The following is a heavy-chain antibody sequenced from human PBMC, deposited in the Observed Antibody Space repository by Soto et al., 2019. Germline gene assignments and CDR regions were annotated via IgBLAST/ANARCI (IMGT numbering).Heavy chain of an antibody. V-gene: IGHV4-31*02. J-gene: IGHJ4*02. Sequence: PSETLSLTCTVSGGSISSGGYYWSWIRQHPGKGLEWIGYIYYSGSTYYNPSLKSRVTISVDTSKNQFSLKLSSVTAADTAVYYCARDLGESTIDYWGQGTLVTVS. CDR2: IYYSGST. CDR3: ARDLGESTIDY. D-gene: IGHD3-16*01. CDR1: GGSISSGGYY.